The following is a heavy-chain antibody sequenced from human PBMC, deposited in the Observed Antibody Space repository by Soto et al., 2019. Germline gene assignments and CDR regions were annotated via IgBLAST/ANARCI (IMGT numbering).Heavy chain of an antibody. CDR2: INAGNGNT. CDR1: GYTFTGYA. Sequence: GASVKVSCKASGYTFTGYAMHWVRQAPGQRLEWMGWINAGNGNTEYSQKFQGRVTITRDTSASTAYMELSSLRSEDTAAYYCARAVAVAADFDYWGQGPLVTVSS. V-gene: IGHV1-3*01. J-gene: IGHJ4*02. D-gene: IGHD6-19*01. CDR3: ARAVAVAADFDY.